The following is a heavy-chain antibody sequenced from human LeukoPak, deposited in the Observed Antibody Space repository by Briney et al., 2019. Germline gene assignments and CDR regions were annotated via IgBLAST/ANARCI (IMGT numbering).Heavy chain of an antibody. J-gene: IGHJ4*02. V-gene: IGHV4-4*02. CDR1: GGSISSSNW. CDR2: IYHSGSA. D-gene: IGHD3-22*01. Sequence: MASETLSLTCAVSGGSISSSNWWSWVRQPPGKGLEWIGEIYHSGSANYNPSLKSRVTISVDKSKTQFSLRLSSVTAADTAVYYCASAGHDGIGYKVCWGQGTLVTVSS. CDR3: ASAGHDGIGYKVC.